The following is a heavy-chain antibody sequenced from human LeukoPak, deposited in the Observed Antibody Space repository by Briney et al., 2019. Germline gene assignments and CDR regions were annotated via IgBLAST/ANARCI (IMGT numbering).Heavy chain of an antibody. CDR2: MNPNSGNT. V-gene: IGHV1-8*01. Sequence: ASVNVSFKASGYTFTTYDINWVRQAPGQGVQWMGWMNPNSGNTGYAQNFQGRLTITRNTSISTAYMELSSLTSEDTAVYYCARGGIMVRGISLLYGMDVWGQGTTVTVSS. J-gene: IGHJ6*02. CDR1: GYTFTTYD. CDR3: ARGGIMVRGISLLYGMDV. D-gene: IGHD3-10*01.